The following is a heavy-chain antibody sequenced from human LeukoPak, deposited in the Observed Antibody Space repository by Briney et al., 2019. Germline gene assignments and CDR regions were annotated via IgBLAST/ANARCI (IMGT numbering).Heavy chain of an antibody. Sequence: SETLSLTCTVSGGSISNTYYYWGWIRQPPGKGLEWIGSIFYSGSPYYNPSLKSRVTISIDTSKNQFSLKLSSVTAADTAVYYCAGPKPLCNSNGCYHFDYWGQGILVTVSS. CDR3: AGPKPLCNSNGCYHFDY. CDR2: IFYSGSP. D-gene: IGHD2-2*01. CDR1: GGSISNTYYY. V-gene: IGHV4-39*01. J-gene: IGHJ4*02.